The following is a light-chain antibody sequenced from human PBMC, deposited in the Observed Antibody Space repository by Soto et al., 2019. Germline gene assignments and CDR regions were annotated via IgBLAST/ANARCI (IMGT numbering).Light chain of an antibody. Sequence: EIVMTQSPATLSVSPGERATLSCRASESVRDNLAWYQQKPGQAPRLLIYDASNRATGIPGRFSGSGSGTDFTLTISSLEPEDFALYYCQQRSNWPITFGQGTRLEIK. CDR3: QQRSNWPIT. CDR2: DAS. CDR1: ESVRDN. J-gene: IGKJ5*01. V-gene: IGKV3-11*01.